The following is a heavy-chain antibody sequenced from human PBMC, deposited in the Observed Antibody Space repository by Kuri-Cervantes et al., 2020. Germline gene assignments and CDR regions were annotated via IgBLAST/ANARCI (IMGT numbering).Heavy chain of an antibody. J-gene: IGHJ4*02. V-gene: IGHV3-23*01. Sequence: GESLKISCAASGFTFSDYYMSWIRQAPGKGLEWVSAISGSGGSTYYADSVKGRFTISRDNSKNTLYLRMNSLRAEDTAVYYCAKSSGNSGFDYWGQGTLVTVSS. CDR2: ISGSGGST. CDR3: AKSSGNSGFDY. CDR1: GFTFSDYY. D-gene: IGHD4-23*01.